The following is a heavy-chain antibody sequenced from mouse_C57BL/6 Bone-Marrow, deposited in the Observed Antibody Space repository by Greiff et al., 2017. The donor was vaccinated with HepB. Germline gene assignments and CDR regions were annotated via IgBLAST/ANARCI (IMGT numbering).Heavy chain of an antibody. V-gene: IGHV1-50*01. CDR2: IDPSDSYT. CDR1: GYTFTSYW. CDR3: ARGGGTVVATRYFDV. D-gene: IGHD1-1*01. J-gene: IGHJ1*03. Sequence: QVQLQQPGAELVKPGASVKLSCKASGYTFTSYWMQWVKQRPGQGLEWIGEIDPSDSYTNYNQKFKGKATLTVDTSSSTAYMQLSSLTSEDSAVYDCARGGGTVVATRYFDVWGTGTTVTVSS.